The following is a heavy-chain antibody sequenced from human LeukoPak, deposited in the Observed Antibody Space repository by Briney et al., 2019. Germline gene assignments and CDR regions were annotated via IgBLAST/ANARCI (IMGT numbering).Heavy chain of an antibody. D-gene: IGHD1-7*01. J-gene: IGHJ4*02. Sequence: ASVKVSCKAPGYTFTDSYMDWVRQAPGQGLEWMGWINPNSGDTNYAQKFQGRVTMTRDTSISTAYMELSRLTSDDTAVYYCTRDINWNYGYWGQGTLVTVSS. CDR1: GYTFTDSY. CDR2: INPNSGDT. CDR3: TRDINWNYGY. V-gene: IGHV1-2*02.